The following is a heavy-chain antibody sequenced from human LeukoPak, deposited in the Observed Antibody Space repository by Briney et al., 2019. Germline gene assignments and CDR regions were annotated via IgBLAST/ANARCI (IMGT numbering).Heavy chain of an antibody. D-gene: IGHD1-1*01. CDR3: ARGPTISETGYFDY. J-gene: IGHJ4*03. Sequence: PSETLSLTCAVYGGSFSRYYWSWIRQYPGKGLEWIAEINHRGDTNYNPSVKSRVTISVDTSKNQFSLKVTSLTAADTAVYFCARGPTISETGYFDYWGQGTLVTVSS. CDR2: INHRGDT. CDR1: GGSFSRYY. V-gene: IGHV4-34*01.